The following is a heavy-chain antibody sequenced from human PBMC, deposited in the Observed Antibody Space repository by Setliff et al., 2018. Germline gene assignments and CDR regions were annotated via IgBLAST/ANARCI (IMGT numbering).Heavy chain of an antibody. D-gene: IGHD3-10*01. V-gene: IGHV4-34*01. J-gene: IGHJ6*03. CDR2: INHSGST. Sequence: PSETLSLTCGVSGYSISSGYYWSWIRQPPGKGLEWIGEINHSGSTNYNPSLKSRVTISVDTSKNQFSLKLSSVTAADTAVYYCARHYGSGSYYYYYYYMDVWGKGTTVTVSS. CDR3: ARHYGSGSYYYYYYYMDV. CDR1: GYSISSGYY.